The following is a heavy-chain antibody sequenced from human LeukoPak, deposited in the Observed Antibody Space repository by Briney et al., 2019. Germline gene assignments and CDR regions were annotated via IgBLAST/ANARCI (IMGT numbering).Heavy chain of an antibody. Sequence: PSETLSLNCTVSGGSISSGSYYWSWIRQPAGKGLEWIGRIYTSGSTNYNPSLKSRVTISVDTSKNQFSLKLSSVTTADTAVYYCVRAIAPPPGIAAAGRIDYWGQGTLVTVSS. CDR3: VRAIAPPPGIAAAGRIDY. J-gene: IGHJ4*02. D-gene: IGHD6-13*01. V-gene: IGHV4-61*02. CDR1: GGSISSGSYY. CDR2: IYTSGST.